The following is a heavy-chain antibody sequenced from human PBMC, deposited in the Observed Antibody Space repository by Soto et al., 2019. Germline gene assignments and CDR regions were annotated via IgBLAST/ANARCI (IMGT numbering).Heavy chain of an antibody. CDR3: ARMGRFGGVIGY. D-gene: IGHD3-16*01. CDR1: GGSFSGYY. Sequence: PSETLSLTCAVYGGSFSGYYWSWIRQPPGKGLEWIGEINHSGSTNYNPSLKSRVTISVDTSKNQFSLKLSSVTAADTAVYYCARMGRFGGVIGYWGQGTLVT. CDR2: INHSGST. V-gene: IGHV4-34*01. J-gene: IGHJ4*02.